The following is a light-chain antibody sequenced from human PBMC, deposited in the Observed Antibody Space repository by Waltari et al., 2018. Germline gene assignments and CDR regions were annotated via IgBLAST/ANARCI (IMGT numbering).Light chain of an antibody. J-gene: IGKJ1*01. CDR3: QKYNRAPWT. Sequence: DIQMTQSPSSLSASVGDRVTITCRASQGISNYLAWYQQKPGQVPTLLIYAASNLQSGVPSRFSGSGSGTDFTLTIRSLPPEDVATYYCQKYNRAPWTFGQGTKVEIK. V-gene: IGKV1-27*01. CDR2: AAS. CDR1: QGISNY.